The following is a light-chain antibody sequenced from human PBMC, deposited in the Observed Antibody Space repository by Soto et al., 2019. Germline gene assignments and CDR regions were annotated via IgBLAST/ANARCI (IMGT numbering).Light chain of an antibody. CDR3: ASWDDSLNDVL. CDR1: YSNFGSNI. CDR2: NNN. J-gene: IGLJ2*01. Sequence: QAVVTQPPSASGTLGQRVTISCSGSYSNFGSNIVNWYQHFPGTAPKLLIYNNNKRPSGVPDRFSASKSGTSVSLAISGLQSEDEAIYYCASWDDSLNDVLFGGGTKLTVL. V-gene: IGLV1-44*01.